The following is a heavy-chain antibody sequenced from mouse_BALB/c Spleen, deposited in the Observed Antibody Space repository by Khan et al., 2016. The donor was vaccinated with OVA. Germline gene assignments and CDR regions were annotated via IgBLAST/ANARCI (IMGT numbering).Heavy chain of an antibody. CDR3: ARSGDGYYHLYFDV. D-gene: IGHD2-3*01. CDR2: TNPGSGGS. V-gene: IGHV1-54*03. J-gene: IGHJ1*01. CDR1: GYAFTNYL. Sequence: QVQLKQSGAELVRPGTSVKVSCKASGYAFTNYLIEWVKQRPGQGLEWIGLTNPGSGGSNYNDKFKDRATLTADKSSSTAYIQLSSLTSDDSAVYFCARSGDGYYHLYFDVWGAGTTGTVAS.